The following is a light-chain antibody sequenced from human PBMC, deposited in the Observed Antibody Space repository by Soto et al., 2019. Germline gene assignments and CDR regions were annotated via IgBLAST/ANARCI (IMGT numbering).Light chain of an antibody. CDR1: KLGDKY. V-gene: IGLV3-1*01. CDR2: QDR. J-gene: IGLJ2*01. Sequence: SYELTQPPSVSVSPGQTASITCSGDKLGDKYACWYQQKPGQSPVLVIYQDRKRPSGIPERFSGSNSGNTATLTISGTQAMDEADYYCQAWDSRTEVVFGGGTKVTVL. CDR3: QAWDSRTEVV.